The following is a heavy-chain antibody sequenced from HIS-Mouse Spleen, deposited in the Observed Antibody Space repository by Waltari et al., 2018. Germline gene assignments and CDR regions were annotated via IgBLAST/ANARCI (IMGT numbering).Heavy chain of an antibody. CDR2: INPNSGGT. Sequence: QVQLVQSGAEVKKPGASVKVSCKASGYTFTGYYMHWVRQAPGQGLEWMGWINPNSGGTNFAQQFQGRVTMTRDTSISTAYMELSRLRSDDTAVYYCARDLSGSLYYFDYWGQGTLVTVSS. CDR1: GYTFTGYY. V-gene: IGHV1-2*02. D-gene: IGHD1-26*01. CDR3: ARDLSGSLYYFDY. J-gene: IGHJ4*02.